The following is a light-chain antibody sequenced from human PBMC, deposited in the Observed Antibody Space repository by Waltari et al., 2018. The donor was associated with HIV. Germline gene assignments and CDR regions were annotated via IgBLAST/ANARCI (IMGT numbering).Light chain of an antibody. CDR1: SSNIGAGYD. Sequence: QSVLTQPPSVSGAPGQRVTISCTGSSSNIGAGYDVHWFQQLPGTAPKLLIYGNTNRPSVVPARFSGSKSGTSASLAITGLQAEDEADYYCQSYDSGLTAYVFGTGTKVTVL. V-gene: IGLV1-40*01. CDR3: QSYDSGLTAYV. J-gene: IGLJ1*01. CDR2: GNT.